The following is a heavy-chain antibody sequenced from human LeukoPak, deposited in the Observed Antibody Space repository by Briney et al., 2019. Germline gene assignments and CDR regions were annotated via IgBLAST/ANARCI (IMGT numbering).Heavy chain of an antibody. Sequence: GGSLRLSCAASGFTFSNAWMRWVRQSPGKGLEWVGRIKSKTDGGTTDYAAPMKGRFTISRDDSKNTLYLEMNSLQTEDTAVYYCTRDIRWELPGLDNWGQGTLVTVSS. J-gene: IGHJ4*02. CDR3: TRDIRWELPGLDN. CDR2: IKSKTDGGTT. V-gene: IGHV3-15*01. CDR1: GFTFSNAW. D-gene: IGHD1-26*01.